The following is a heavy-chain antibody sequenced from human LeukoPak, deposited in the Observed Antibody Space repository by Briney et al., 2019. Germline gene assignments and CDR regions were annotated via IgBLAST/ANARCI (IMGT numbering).Heavy chain of an antibody. D-gene: IGHD6-19*01. J-gene: IGHJ3*02. CDR1: GGSITSYY. CDR2: INYSGST. CDR3: ARPKYSSAYDAFDI. V-gene: IGHV4-59*08. Sequence: LETLSLTCTVSGGSITSYYWSWIRQPPGKGLEWIGYINYSGSTNYNPSLKSRVIISVDTSKNQFSLKLSSVTAADTAVYYCARPKYSSAYDAFDIWGQGTMVTVSS.